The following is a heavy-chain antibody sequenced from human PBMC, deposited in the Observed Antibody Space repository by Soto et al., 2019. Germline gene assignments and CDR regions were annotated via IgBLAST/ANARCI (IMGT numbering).Heavy chain of an antibody. J-gene: IGHJ4*02. CDR1: GFTFSSYG. CDR3: AKDRAGYCGGGSCYSIFDS. CDR2: ISYDGSNK. D-gene: IGHD2-15*01. V-gene: IGHV3-30*18. Sequence: QVQLVESGGGVVQPGRSLRLSCAASGFTFSSYGMHWVRQAPGTGLEWVAVISYDGSNKYYADSVKGRFTISRDNSKNTVYLKMNSLRAEDTAVYYCAKDRAGYCGGGSCYSIFDSWGQGTLVTVSS.